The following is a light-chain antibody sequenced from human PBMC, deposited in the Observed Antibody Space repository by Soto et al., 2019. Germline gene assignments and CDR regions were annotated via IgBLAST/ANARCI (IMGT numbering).Light chain of an antibody. V-gene: IGLV1-40*01. Sequence: QSVLTQPTSVSGAPGQTVTISCTGSSSNIGTSSDVHWYQQLPGTAPKLLIYGNNNRPSGVPDRFSGSKSGTSASLAITGLQAEDEGDYYCQSYDSGLSGSEVFGGGTQLTVL. CDR1: SSNIGTSSD. CDR3: QSYDSGLSGSEV. CDR2: GNN. J-gene: IGLJ7*01.